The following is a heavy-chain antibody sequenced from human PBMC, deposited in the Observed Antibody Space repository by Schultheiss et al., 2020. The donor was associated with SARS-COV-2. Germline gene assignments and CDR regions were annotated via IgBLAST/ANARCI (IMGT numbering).Heavy chain of an antibody. J-gene: IGHJ3*02. V-gene: IGHV1-2*02. CDR1: GYTFTGYY. CDR3: ARDMTTVTIDAFDI. D-gene: IGHD4-17*01. CDR2: INPNSGGT. Sequence: ASVKVSCKASGYTFTGYYVHWVRQAPGQGLEWMGWINPNSGGTNYAQKFQGRVTMTRDTSISTAYMELSRLRSDDTAVYYCARDMTTVTIDAFDIWGQGKMVTVAS.